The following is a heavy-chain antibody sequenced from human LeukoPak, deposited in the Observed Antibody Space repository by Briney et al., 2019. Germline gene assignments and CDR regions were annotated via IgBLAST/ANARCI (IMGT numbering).Heavy chain of an antibody. J-gene: IGHJ5*02. CDR2: ISYDGSNK. CDR1: GFTFSSYG. D-gene: IGHD5-18*01. CDR3: AEELRGYSYGLRNNWFDP. V-gene: IGHV3-30*18. Sequence: GGSLRLSCAASGFTFSSYGMHWVRQAPGKGLEWVAVISYDGSNKYYADSVKGRFTISRGNSKNTLYLQMNSLRAEDTAVYYCAEELRGYSYGLRNNWFDPWGQGTLVTVSS.